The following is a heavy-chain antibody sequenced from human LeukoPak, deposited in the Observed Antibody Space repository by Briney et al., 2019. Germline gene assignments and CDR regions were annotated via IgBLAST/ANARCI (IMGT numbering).Heavy chain of an antibody. CDR2: ISYDGSNK. D-gene: IGHD3-10*01. CDR3: AKEVRRAYYGSGRRLDY. CDR1: GFTFSSYG. J-gene: IGHJ4*02. V-gene: IGHV3-30*18. Sequence: GRSLRLSCAASGFTFSSYGMHWVRQAPGKGLEWVAVISYDGSNKYYADSVKGRFTISRDNSKNTLYLQMNSLRAEDTAVYYCAKEVRRAYYGSGRRLDYWGQGTLATVSS.